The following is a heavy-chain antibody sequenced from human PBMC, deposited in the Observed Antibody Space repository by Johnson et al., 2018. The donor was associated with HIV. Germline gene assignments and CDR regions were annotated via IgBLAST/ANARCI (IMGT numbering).Heavy chain of an antibody. V-gene: IGHV3-30*04. CDR3: ASRYTVDAFDI. CDR2: ISYDGINK. Sequence: QLVESGGGVVQPGRSLRLSCAASGFTFSSYAMHWVRQAPGKGLEWVAVISYDGINKYYADSVKGRFTISRDNSKNTLYLQMNSLRAEDTAVYYCASRYTVDAFDIWGQGTMVTVSS. J-gene: IGHJ3*02. D-gene: IGHD1-1*01. CDR1: GFTFSSYA.